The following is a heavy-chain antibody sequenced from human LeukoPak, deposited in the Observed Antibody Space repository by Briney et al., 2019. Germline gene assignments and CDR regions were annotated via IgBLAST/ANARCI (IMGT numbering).Heavy chain of an antibody. V-gene: IGHV1-46*01. Sequence: FQGRVTMTRDMSTSTVYMELSSLRSEDTAVYYCARGSWSGSYYETFDYWGQGTLVTVSS. CDR3: ARGSWSGSYYETFDY. J-gene: IGHJ4*02. D-gene: IGHD1-26*01.